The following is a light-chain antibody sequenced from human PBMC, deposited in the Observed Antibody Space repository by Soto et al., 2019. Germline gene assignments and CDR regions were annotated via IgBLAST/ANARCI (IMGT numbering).Light chain of an antibody. CDR2: GNN. V-gene: IGLV1-40*01. CDR3: QSYDSSLSGYV. CDR1: SSNIGAGYE. J-gene: IGLJ1*01. Sequence: QSVLTQPPSVSGAPGQRVTISCTGSSSNIGAGYEVHWYQPLPGTAPKLLIYGNNNRPSGVPDRFSGSKSGTSGSLAITGVQAEGEADYYCQSYDSSLSGYVFGTGTKGTVL.